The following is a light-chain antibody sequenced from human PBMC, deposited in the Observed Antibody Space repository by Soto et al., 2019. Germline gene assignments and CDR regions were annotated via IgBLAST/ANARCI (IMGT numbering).Light chain of an antibody. Sequence: QSVLTQPASVSGSPGQSITISCTGTSSDVGSYNLVSWYQQHPGKAPKLMIYEGSKRPSGVSNRFSGSKSGNTASLTISGLQAEDEADYYCCSYAGSSTNVVFGGGTKVTVL. CDR3: CSYAGSSTNVV. V-gene: IGLV2-23*01. CDR2: EGS. J-gene: IGLJ2*01. CDR1: SSDVGSYNL.